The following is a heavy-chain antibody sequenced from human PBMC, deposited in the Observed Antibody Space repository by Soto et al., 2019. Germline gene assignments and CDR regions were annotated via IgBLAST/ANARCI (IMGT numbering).Heavy chain of an antibody. V-gene: IGHV4-31*03. Sequence: QVQLQESGPGLVKPSQTLSLTCTVSGGSISRSGYFWSWIRQHPGKGLEWIGYIHDSGSTYYNPSRDGRVSLSLNTANNQLSMTLTSVTAADTAMDYCARDSRSDFDYWGQGTLVTVSS. CDR1: GGSISRSGYF. J-gene: IGHJ4*02. CDR3: ARDSRSDFDY. CDR2: IHDSGST.